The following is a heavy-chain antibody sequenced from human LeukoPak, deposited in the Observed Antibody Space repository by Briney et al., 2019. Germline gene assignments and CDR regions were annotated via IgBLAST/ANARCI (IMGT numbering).Heavy chain of an antibody. J-gene: IGHJ6*02. CDR1: GFTVSSNY. D-gene: IGHD4-17*01. Sequence: PGGSLRLSCAASGFTVSSNYMSWVRQAPGKGLEWVSVIYSGGSTYYADSVKGRFTTSRDNSKNTLYLQMNSLRAEDTAVYYCARDSGGDYAYYYGMDVWGQGTTVTVSS. V-gene: IGHV3-53*01. CDR2: IYSGGST. CDR3: ARDSGGDYAYYYGMDV.